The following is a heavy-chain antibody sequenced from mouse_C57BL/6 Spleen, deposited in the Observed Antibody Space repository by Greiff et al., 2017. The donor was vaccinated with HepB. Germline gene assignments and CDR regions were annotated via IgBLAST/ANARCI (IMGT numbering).Heavy chain of an antibody. CDR1: GFTFSSYA. CDR2: ISDGGSYT. CDR3: ARDGPTIVTTYYFDY. J-gene: IGHJ2*01. Sequence: EVKVVESGGGLVKPGGSLKLSCAASGFTFSSYAMSWVRQTPEKRLEWVATISDGGSYTYYPDNVKGRFTISRDNAKNNLYLQMSHLKSEDTAMYYCARDGPTIVTTYYFDYWGQGTTLTVSS. D-gene: IGHD2-5*01. V-gene: IGHV5-4*01.